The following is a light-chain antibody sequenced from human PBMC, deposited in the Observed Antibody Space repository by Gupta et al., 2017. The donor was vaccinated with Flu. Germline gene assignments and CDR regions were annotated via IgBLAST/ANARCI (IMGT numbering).Light chain of an antibody. V-gene: IGKV2-28*01. CDR2: MGS. Sequence: DIVMTHSPLSLPVTPGEPASLPCRSSESLLNSNGYNYLDWYLQKPGQSPQLLIYMGSHRASGVSDRFSGSGSGTDFTLKISRVEAEDVGLYYCMQALQSPLTFGAGTKVEIK. J-gene: IGKJ4*01. CDR3: MQALQSPLT. CDR1: ESLLNSNGYNY.